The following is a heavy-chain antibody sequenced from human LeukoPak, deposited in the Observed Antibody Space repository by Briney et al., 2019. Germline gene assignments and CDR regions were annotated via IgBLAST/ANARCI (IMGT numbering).Heavy chain of an antibody. CDR2: IKQDGSEK. CDR3: ARDKNMYSSSWNNWFDP. J-gene: IGHJ5*01. V-gene: IGHV3-7*01. CDR1: GFTFSSYW. Sequence: GGSLRLSCAASGFTFSSYWMSWVRQAPGKGLEWVANIKQDGSEKYYVDSVKGRFTISRDNAKNSLYLQMNSLRAEDTAVYYCARDKNMYSSSWNNWFDPWVQGTLVTVSS. D-gene: IGHD6-13*01.